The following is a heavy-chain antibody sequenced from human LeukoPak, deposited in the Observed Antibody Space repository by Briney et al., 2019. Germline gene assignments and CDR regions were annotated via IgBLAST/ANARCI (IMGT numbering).Heavy chain of an antibody. J-gene: IGHJ4*02. D-gene: IGHD3-3*01. CDR1: GGSISSSSYY. CDR2: IYYSGST. Sequence: SETLSLTCTVSGGSISSSSYYWGWIRQPPGKGLEWIGSIYYSGSTYYNPSLKSRVTISVDTSKNQFSLKLSSVTAADTAVYYCASRITIFGVVTGDYWGQGTLVTVSS. V-gene: IGHV4-39*01. CDR3: ASRITIFGVVTGDY.